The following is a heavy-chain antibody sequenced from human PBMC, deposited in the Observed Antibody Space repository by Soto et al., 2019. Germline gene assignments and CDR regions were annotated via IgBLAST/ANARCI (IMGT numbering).Heavy chain of an antibody. D-gene: IGHD2-15*01. J-gene: IGHJ6*02. CDR3: ARGGPRRLHYYYYGMDV. Sequence: GASVKVSCKASGYTFTGYYMHWVRQAPGQGLEWMGWINPNSGGTNYAQKFQGWVTMTRDTSISTAYMELSRLRSDDTAVYYCARGGPRRLHYYYYGMDVWGQGTTVTVSS. CDR2: INPNSGGT. V-gene: IGHV1-2*04. CDR1: GYTFTGYY.